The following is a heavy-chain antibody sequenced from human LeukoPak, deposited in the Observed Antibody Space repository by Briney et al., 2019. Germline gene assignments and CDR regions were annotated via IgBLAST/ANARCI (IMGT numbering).Heavy chain of an antibody. CDR3: AREGWFGDAGGFDY. CDR2: IYYSGST. D-gene: IGHD3-10*01. CDR1: GGSISSGDYY. J-gene: IGHJ4*02. Sequence: SETLSLTCTVSGGSISSGDYYWSWIRQPPGKGLEWIGYIYYSGSTYYNPSLKSRVTISVDTSKNQFSLKLSSVTTADTAVYYCAREGWFGDAGGFDYWGQGTLVTVSS. V-gene: IGHV4-30-4*01.